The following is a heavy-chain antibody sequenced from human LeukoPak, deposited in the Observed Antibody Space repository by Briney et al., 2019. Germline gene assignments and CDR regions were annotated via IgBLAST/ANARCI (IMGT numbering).Heavy chain of an antibody. J-gene: IGHJ4*02. Sequence: GGSLRLSCAASGFTFSSYAMHWVRQAPGKGLEWVAVISYDGSNKYYADSVKGRFTISRDNSKNTLYLQMNSLRAEDTAVYYCATNPAGIPMTLDYWGQGTLVTVSS. D-gene: IGHD3-10*01. CDR3: ATNPAGIPMTLDY. CDR1: GFTFSSYA. V-gene: IGHV3-30-3*01. CDR2: ISYDGSNK.